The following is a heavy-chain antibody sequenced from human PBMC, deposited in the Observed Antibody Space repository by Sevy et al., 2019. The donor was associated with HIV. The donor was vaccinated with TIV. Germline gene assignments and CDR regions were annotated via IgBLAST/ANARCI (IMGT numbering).Heavy chain of an antibody. V-gene: IGHV4-34*01. CDR1: GGSFSGYY. J-gene: IGHJ5*02. D-gene: IGHD2-2*01. CDR2: INHSGST. Sequence: SETLSLTCAVYGGSFSGYYWSWIRQPPGKGLEWIGEINHSGSTNYNPSLKSRVTISVDTSKNQFSLKLSSVTAADTAVYYCATHVGYCSSTSCPEGGWFDPWGQGTLVTVSS. CDR3: ATHVGYCSSTSCPEGGWFDP.